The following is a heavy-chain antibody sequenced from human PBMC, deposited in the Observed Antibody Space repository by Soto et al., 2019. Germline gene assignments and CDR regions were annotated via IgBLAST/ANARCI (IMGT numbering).Heavy chain of an antibody. V-gene: IGHV4-38-2*01. CDR3: ARASYYDSSGYFDY. CDR2: IYHSGST. D-gene: IGHD3-22*01. Sequence: SETLSLTCAVSGYSISSGYYWGWIRQPPGKGLERIGSIYHSGSTYYNPSLKSRVTISVDTSKNQFSLKLSSVTAADTAVYYCARASYYDSSGYFDYWGQGTLVTVSS. J-gene: IGHJ4*02. CDR1: GYSISSGYY.